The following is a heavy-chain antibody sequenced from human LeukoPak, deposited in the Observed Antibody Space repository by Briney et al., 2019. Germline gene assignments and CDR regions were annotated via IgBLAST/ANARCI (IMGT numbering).Heavy chain of an antibody. CDR3: ARGLRFLEWLRWFDP. Sequence: PSQTPSLTCTVSGGSISSGGYYWSWIRQPPGKGLEWIGYIYHSGSTYYNPSLKSRVTISVDRSKNQFSLKLSSVTAADTAVYYCARGLRFLEWLRWFDPWGQGTLVTVSS. V-gene: IGHV4-30-2*01. D-gene: IGHD3-3*01. CDR2: IYHSGST. J-gene: IGHJ5*02. CDR1: GGSISSGGYY.